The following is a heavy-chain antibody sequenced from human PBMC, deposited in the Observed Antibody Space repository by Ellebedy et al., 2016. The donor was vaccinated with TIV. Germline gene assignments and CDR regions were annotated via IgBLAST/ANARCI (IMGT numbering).Heavy chain of an antibody. J-gene: IGHJ6*02. CDR3: AKTSVDKGNHYYNGMDV. CDR1: GFTFSSYA. V-gene: IGHV3-30-3*01. Sequence: GESLKISCAASGFTFSSYAMHWVRQAPGKGLECVAVISYDGSNKYYADSVKGRFTISRDNSKNTLDLQMNSLRAEDTAVYYCAKTSVDKGNHYYNGMDVWGQGTTVTVSS. D-gene: IGHD5-12*01. CDR2: ISYDGSNK.